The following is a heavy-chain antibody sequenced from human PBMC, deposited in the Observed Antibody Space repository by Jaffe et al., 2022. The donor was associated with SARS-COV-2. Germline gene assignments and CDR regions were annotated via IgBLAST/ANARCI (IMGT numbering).Heavy chain of an antibody. Sequence: EVQLVESGGGVERPGGSLRLSCAASGFTFDDYDMSWVRQIPGKGLEWVSTIYWNGGRSRYSDSVKGRFSISRDNAKNSLYLQMNSLRAEDTALYHCARVRYSGYEFEYWGQGTQVTVSS. V-gene: IGHV3-20*01. CDR2: IYWNGGRS. J-gene: IGHJ4*02. D-gene: IGHD5-12*01. CDR1: GFTFDDYD. CDR3: ARVRYSGYEFEY.